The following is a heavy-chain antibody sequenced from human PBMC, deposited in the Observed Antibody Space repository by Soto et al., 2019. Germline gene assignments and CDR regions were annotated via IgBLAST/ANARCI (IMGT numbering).Heavy chain of an antibody. V-gene: IGHV3-33*01. CDR1: GFTFSSYG. J-gene: IGHJ6*02. CDR3: ARERCGGDCYEYYYYGMDV. D-gene: IGHD2-21*02. Sequence: GGSLRLSCAASGFTFSSYGMHWVRQAPGKGLEWVAVIWYDGSNKYYADSVKGRFTISRDNSKNTLYLQMNSLRAEDTAVYCCARERCGGDCYEYYYYGMDVWGQGTTVTVSS. CDR2: IWYDGSNK.